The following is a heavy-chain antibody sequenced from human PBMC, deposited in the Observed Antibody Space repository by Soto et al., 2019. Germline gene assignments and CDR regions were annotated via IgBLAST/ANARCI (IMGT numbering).Heavy chain of an antibody. Sequence: EVQLWESGGGLVQPGGSLRLSCAVSGFTFSSHVMSWVRQAPGKGLEWVSAISGTGGTYYADSVKGRFNISRDNSKNALYLQMNNLRDEDTAVYYCAKDRRGAYCSGGICYSPDYWGQGTLVIVSS. D-gene: IGHD2-15*01. CDR2: ISGTGGT. CDR1: GFTFSSHV. CDR3: AKDRRGAYCSGGICYSPDY. J-gene: IGHJ4*02. V-gene: IGHV3-23*01.